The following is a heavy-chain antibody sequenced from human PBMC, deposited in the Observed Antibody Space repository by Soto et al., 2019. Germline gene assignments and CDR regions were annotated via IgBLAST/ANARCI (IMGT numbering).Heavy chain of an antibody. CDR1: GFTFSTYS. CDR3: ARLTPSTVTTQGNYFDY. V-gene: IGHV3-48*01. Sequence: GGSLRLSCAASGFTFSTYSMNWVRQAPGKGLEWVSYISTSSSTIYYADSVKGRFTISRDNAKNSLYLQMNSLRAEDTAVYYCARLTPSTVTTQGNYFDYWGQGTLVTVSS. CDR2: ISTSSSTI. J-gene: IGHJ4*02. D-gene: IGHD4-17*01.